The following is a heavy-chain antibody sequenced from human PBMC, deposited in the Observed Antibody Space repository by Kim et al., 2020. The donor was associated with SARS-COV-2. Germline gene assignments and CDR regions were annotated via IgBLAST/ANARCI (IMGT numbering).Heavy chain of an antibody. D-gene: IGHD5-18*01. CDR3: ARGGVWGYGYSHDY. Sequence: AQKFQGRVTMTRNTSISTTYMELSSLRAEDTAVYYCARGGVWGYGYSHDYWGQGTLVTVSA. V-gene: IGHV1-8*01. J-gene: IGHJ4*02.